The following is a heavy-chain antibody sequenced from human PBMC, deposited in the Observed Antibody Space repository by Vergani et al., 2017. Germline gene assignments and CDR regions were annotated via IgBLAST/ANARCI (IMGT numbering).Heavy chain of an antibody. V-gene: IGHV3-23*01. D-gene: IGHD3-9*01. CDR3: AKDPMYYDILTGMNWFDP. Sequence: LQLQESGPGLVKPSETLSLTCTVSGGSISSSSYYWGWIRQPPGKGLEWVSAISGSGGSTYYADSVKGRFTISRDNSKNTLYLQMNSLRAEDTAVYYCAKDPMYYDILTGMNWFDPWGQGTLVTVSS. J-gene: IGHJ5*02. CDR2: ISGSGGST. CDR1: GGSISSSSYY.